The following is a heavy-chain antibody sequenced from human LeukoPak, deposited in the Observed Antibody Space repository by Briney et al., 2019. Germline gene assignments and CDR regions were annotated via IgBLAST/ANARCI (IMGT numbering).Heavy chain of an antibody. J-gene: IGHJ3*02. Sequence: PGGSLRLSCAASGFAVSGRYMSWVRQPPGTGLEWGSVIYTGGSTYYGDSVKGRFTISRDISQNTVYLQMNSLRAEDTAVYYCTRDRSDSGTRDAFDIWGQGTMVSVSS. D-gene: IGHD1-26*01. V-gene: IGHV3-53*01. CDR2: IYTGGST. CDR1: GFAVSGRY. CDR3: TRDRSDSGTRDAFDI.